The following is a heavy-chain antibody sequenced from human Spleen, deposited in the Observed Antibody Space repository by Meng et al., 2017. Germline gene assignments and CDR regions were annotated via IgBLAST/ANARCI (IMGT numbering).Heavy chain of an antibody. CDR2: IKSKTDGGTT. Sequence: GESLKISCAASGFTVSHNYMSWVRQAPGKGLEWVGRIKSKTDGGTTDYAAPVKGRFTISRDDSKNTLYLQMNSLKTEDTAVYYCNWNDFGDYWGQGALVTVSS. D-gene: IGHD1-1*01. J-gene: IGHJ4*02. V-gene: IGHV3-15*01. CDR3: NWNDFGDY. CDR1: GFTVSHNY.